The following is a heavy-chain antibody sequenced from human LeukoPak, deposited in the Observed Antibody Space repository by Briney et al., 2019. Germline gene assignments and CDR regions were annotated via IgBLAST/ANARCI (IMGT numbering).Heavy chain of an antibody. J-gene: IGHJ6*02. V-gene: IGHV1-8*01. CDR2: MNPNSGNT. D-gene: IGHD2-2*01. CDR1: GYTFTGYD. Sequence: ASVKVSCTASGYTFTGYDINWVRQATGQGLEWMGWMNPNSGNTGYAQKFQGRVTMTRNTSISTAYMELRSLRSDDTAVYYCARVVVVPAAIPAKPWLDTSRYYYYGMDVWGQGTTVTVSS. CDR3: ARVVVVPAAIPAKPWLDTSRYYYYGMDV.